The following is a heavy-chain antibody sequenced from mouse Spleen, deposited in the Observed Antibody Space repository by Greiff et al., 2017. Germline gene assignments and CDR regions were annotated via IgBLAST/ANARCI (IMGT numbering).Heavy chain of an antibody. CDR2: INPGSGGT. Sequence: VQLQQSGAELVRPGTSVKVSCKASGYAFTNYLIEWVKQRPGQGLEWIGVINPGSGGTNYNEKFKGKATLTADKSSSTAYMQLSSLTSEDSAVYFCARRGVVGGDYWGQGTTLTVSS. J-gene: IGHJ2*01. V-gene: IGHV1-54*01. CDR3: ARRGVVGGDY. CDR1: GYAFTNYL. D-gene: IGHD1-1*01.